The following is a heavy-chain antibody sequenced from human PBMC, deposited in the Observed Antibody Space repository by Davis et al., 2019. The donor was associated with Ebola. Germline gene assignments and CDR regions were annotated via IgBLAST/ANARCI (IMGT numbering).Heavy chain of an antibody. J-gene: IGHJ6*02. Sequence: GESLKISCAASGFTFSSYAISWVRQAPGKGLEWVSAISGSGGSTYYADSVKGRFTISRDNSKNTLYLQMNSLRAEDTAVYYCARDVAYCSGGSCFLYYYYGMDVWGQGTTVTVSS. CDR1: GFTFSSYA. V-gene: IGHV3-23*01. D-gene: IGHD2-15*01. CDR3: ARDVAYCSGGSCFLYYYYGMDV. CDR2: ISGSGGST.